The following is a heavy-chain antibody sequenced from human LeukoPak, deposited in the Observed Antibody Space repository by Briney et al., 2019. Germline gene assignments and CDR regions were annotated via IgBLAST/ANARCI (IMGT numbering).Heavy chain of an antibody. Sequence: SETLSLTCTVSGGSISSGGYYWSWIRQHPGKGLEWIGYIYYSGSTYYNPSLKSRVTISVDTSKNQFSLKLSSVTAADTAVYYCARFLRSCSSTSSYARVFDYWGQGTLVTVSS. V-gene: IGHV4-31*03. CDR3: ARFLRSCSSTSSYARVFDY. D-gene: IGHD2-2*01. CDR1: GGSISSGGYY. J-gene: IGHJ4*02. CDR2: IYYSGST.